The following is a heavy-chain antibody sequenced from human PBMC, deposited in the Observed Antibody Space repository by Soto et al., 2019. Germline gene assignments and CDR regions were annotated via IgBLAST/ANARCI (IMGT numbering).Heavy chain of an antibody. D-gene: IGHD1-26*01. CDR2: IFNSGTT. CDR1: GASTGSHYH. Sequence: QVQLQESGPGLVKPSQTLSLTCSVSGASTGSHYHWTWIRQPPGKGLEWMGYIFNSGTTFYNPSLASPLSISMDTSGNHFSLELRSVTAADTAVYYCALALGPTTGLDYWGQGTLVTVSS. V-gene: IGHV4-31*02. J-gene: IGHJ4*02. CDR3: ALALGPTTGLDY.